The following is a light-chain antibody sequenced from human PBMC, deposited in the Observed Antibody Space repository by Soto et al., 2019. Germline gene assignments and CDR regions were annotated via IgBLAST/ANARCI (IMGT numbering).Light chain of an antibody. CDR3: QQCYSSRWT. CDR1: QNFRSY. Sequence: DIQMPQAPYSLSASVGDRVTITCRASQNFRSYLNWSQQKPGKAPQLIIYATSSLQTGVPSRLSAGGSGTHFSLVISDLQPEDSAPYYCQQCYSSRWTSGRGTKVDI. CDR2: ATS. J-gene: IGKJ1*01. V-gene: IGKV1-39*01.